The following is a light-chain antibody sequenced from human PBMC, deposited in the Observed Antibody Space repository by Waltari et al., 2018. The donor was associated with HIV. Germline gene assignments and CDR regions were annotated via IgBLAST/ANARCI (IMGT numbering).Light chain of an antibody. CDR2: GAS. CDR1: LSVLYSSNNMNY. Sequence: DIVMTQSPDSLTVSLGERATNNCKSSLSVLYSSNNMNYLAWYQQKPGQPPNRLIYGASRLQSGVPSRFSGSGSGTDFTLTITSLQPEDFAIYFCQQSYTTPWTFGQGTRVDIK. CDR3: QQSYTTPWT. V-gene: IGKV4-1*01. J-gene: IGKJ1*01.